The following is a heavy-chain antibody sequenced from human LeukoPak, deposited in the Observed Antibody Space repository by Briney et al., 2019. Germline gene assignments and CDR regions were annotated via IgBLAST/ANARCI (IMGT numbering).Heavy chain of an antibody. CDR3: AGSSSWKYYFDY. V-gene: IGHV3-53*01. D-gene: IGHD6-13*01. Sequence: GGSLRLSCAASGFTFSSNYMSWVRQAPGKGLEWVSVIYSGGSTYYADSVKGRFTISRDNSKNTLYLQMNSLRAEDTAVYYCAGSSSWKYYFDYWGQGTLVTVSS. CDR2: IYSGGST. CDR1: GFTFSSNY. J-gene: IGHJ4*02.